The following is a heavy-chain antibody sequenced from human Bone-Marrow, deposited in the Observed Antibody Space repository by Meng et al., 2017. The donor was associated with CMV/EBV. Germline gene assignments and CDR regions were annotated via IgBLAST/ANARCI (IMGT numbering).Heavy chain of an antibody. CDR2: ISSSSSYI. Sequence: GGSLRLSCAASGFTFSSYSMNWVRQAPGKGLEWVSSISSSSSYIYYADSVKGRFTISRDNAKNSLYLQMNSLRAEDTAVYYCARDQGELRFYPPRPVDYWGQGTLVTVSS. CDR3: ARDQGELRFYPPRPVDY. J-gene: IGHJ4*02. CDR1: GFTFSSYS. V-gene: IGHV3-21*01. D-gene: IGHD3-3*01.